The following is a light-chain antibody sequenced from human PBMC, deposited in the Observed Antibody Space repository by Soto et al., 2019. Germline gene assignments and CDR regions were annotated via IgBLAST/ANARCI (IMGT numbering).Light chain of an antibody. CDR2: EVS. CDR1: SSDVGGYNY. V-gene: IGLV2-14*01. J-gene: IGLJ1*01. Sequence: QSVLTQPASVSGSPGHSITISCTVTSSDVGGYNYVSWYQQHPGKAPKLMIYEVSNRPSGVSNRFSGSKSGNTASLTISGLQAEDEADYYCSSYTSSSTLFGTGTKVTVL. CDR3: SSYTSSSTL.